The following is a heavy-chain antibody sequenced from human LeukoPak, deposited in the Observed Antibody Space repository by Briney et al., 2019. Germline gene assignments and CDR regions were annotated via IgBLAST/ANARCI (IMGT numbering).Heavy chain of an antibody. CDR2: IHYSGST. V-gene: IGHV4-39*07. Sequence: SETLSLTCTVSGGSISSSSYYWGWIRQPPGKGLEWIGSIHYSGSTNYNPSLKSRVTISVDTSKNQFSLMLNSVTAADTAVYYCARESRRIAAAGPSCYMDVWGRGTTVTVSS. J-gene: IGHJ6*03. D-gene: IGHD6-13*01. CDR1: GGSISSSSYY. CDR3: ARESRRIAAAGPSCYMDV.